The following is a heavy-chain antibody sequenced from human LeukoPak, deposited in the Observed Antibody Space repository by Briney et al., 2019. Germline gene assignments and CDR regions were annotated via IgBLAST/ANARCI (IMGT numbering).Heavy chain of an antibody. J-gene: IGHJ2*01. D-gene: IGHD2-15*01. CDR3: AREWGYCSGGSCRWYFDL. CDR1: GGSISSSSYY. Sequence: PSETLSLTCTVSGGSISSSSYYWGWIRQPPGKGLEWIGSIYYSGSTYYNPSLKSRVTISVDTSKNQFSLKLSSVTAADTAVYYCAREWGYCSGGSCRWYFDLWGRGTLVTVSS. CDR2: IYYSGST. V-gene: IGHV4-39*07.